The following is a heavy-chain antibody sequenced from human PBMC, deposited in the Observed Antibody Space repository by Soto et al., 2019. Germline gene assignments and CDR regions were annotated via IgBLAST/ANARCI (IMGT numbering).Heavy chain of an antibody. V-gene: IGHV3-74*03. J-gene: IGHJ4*02. CDR1: GFTFRTYW. Sequence: EVQLVESGGGLVQPGGSLRLSCAAPGFTFRTYWMHWVRQSPGKGLVWVSRIDAAGSGTTYADAVEGRFTISRDNAKNTLYLQMNSLRAEDTAVYYCARDQTVTGPSTFDYCGQGTLVTVSS. CDR2: IDAAGSGT. D-gene: IGHD6-19*01. CDR3: ARDQTVTGPSTFDY.